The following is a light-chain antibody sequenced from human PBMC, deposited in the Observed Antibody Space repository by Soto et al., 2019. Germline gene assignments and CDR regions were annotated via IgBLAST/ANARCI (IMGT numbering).Light chain of an antibody. Sequence: QSALTQPASVSGSPGQSITISCTGTSSDVGAYNFVSWYQHHPGKAPKLMIYDVNNRPSGVSNRFSGSKSGNTASLTISGLQAEDEADYYCISYTSSSTYVFGTGTQLTVL. CDR2: DVN. J-gene: IGLJ1*01. CDR1: SSDVGAYNF. CDR3: ISYTSSSTYV. V-gene: IGLV2-14*03.